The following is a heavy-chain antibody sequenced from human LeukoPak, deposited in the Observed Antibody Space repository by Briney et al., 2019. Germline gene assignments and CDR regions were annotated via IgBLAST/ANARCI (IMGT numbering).Heavy chain of an antibody. CDR3: ARRRVLSVARALDY. CDR1: GFTFSSFT. D-gene: IGHD4/OR15-4a*01. Sequence: GGSLRLSCAATGFTFSSFTMNWVRQAPGKGLEWVSSISGTTDTIYYADSVKGRFTISRNNANNSGSLQMNSLRPEDTAVYFCARRRVLSVARALDYWGQGTLVTVSS. V-gene: IGHV3-48*04. J-gene: IGHJ4*02. CDR2: ISGTTDTI.